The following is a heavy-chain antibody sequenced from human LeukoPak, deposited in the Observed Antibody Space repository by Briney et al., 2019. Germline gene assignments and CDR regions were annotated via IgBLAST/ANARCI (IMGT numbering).Heavy chain of an antibody. Sequence: GGSLRLSCAASGFTFSSYGMHWVRQAPGKGLEWVAVISYDGSNKYYADSVKGRFTISRDNSKNTLYLQMNSLRAEDTAVYYCAREHYDDSGGYSSGLDVWGQGTTVTVSS. J-gene: IGHJ6*02. D-gene: IGHD3-22*01. CDR1: GFTFSSYG. CDR2: ISYDGSNK. V-gene: IGHV3-30*03. CDR3: AREHYDDSGGYSSGLDV.